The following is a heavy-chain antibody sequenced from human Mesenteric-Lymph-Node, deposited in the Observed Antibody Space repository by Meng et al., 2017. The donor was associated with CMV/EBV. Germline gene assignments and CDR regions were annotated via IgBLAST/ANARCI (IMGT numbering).Heavy chain of an antibody. D-gene: IGHD4-23*01. CDR1: GFTVSSNY. V-gene: IGHV3-53*01. Sequence: GESLKISCAASGFTVSSNYMSWVRQAPGKGLEWVSVIYSGGSTYYADSVKGRFTISRDNSKNTLYLQMNSLRAKDTAVYYCAREVKGPIDYWGQGTLVTVSS. CDR2: IYSGGST. CDR3: AREVKGPIDY. J-gene: IGHJ4*02.